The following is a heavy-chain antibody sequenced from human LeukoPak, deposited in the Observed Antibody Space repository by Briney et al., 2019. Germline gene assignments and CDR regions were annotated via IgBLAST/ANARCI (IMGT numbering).Heavy chain of an antibody. Sequence: SVKVSCKASGGTFNSYAISWVRQAPGQGLEWMGGIIPIFGTANYAQKFQGRVTITADKSTSTAYMELSSLRSEDTAVYYCARERYLGYCSGGSCREFDYWGQGTLVTVSS. J-gene: IGHJ4*02. CDR2: IIPIFGTA. CDR1: GGTFNSYA. D-gene: IGHD2-15*01. V-gene: IGHV1-69*06. CDR3: ARERYLGYCSGGSCREFDY.